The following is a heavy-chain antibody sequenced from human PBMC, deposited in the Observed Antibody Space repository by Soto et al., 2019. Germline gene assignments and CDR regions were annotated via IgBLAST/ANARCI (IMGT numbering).Heavy chain of an antibody. Sequence: EVQLVESGGGLVQPGGSLRLSCAASGFTFSSYWMSWVRQAPGKGLEWVANIKQDGSEKYYVDSVKGRFTISRDNAQNSLYLQMNSLRAEDTAVYYCARGQSSSWLPFDYWGQGTLVTVSS. CDR2: IKQDGSEK. V-gene: IGHV3-7*01. CDR1: GFTFSSYW. D-gene: IGHD6-13*01. CDR3: ARGQSSSWLPFDY. J-gene: IGHJ4*02.